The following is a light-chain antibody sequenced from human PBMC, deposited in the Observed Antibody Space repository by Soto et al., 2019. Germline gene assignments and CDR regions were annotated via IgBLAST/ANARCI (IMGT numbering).Light chain of an antibody. J-gene: IGKJ1*01. CDR3: QQRSDWPWT. V-gene: IGKV3-11*01. CDR2: EAS. Sequence: EIVLTQSPATLSLSPGERATLSCRASQRVSSYLAWYQQKPDQAPRLLMYEASNRATGIPARFSGGGSGTDFTLTISSLEPEDFAVYYCQQRSDWPWTFGQGTKVDIK. CDR1: QRVSSY.